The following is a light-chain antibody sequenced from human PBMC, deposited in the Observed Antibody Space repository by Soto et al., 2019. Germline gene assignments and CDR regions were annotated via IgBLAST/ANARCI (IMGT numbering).Light chain of an antibody. CDR2: QVT. J-gene: IGLJ1*01. CDR3: SSYTDSSNYV. CDR1: SSDIGGYNY. Sequence: QSGLTQPASVSGSPGQSITISCTGTSSDIGGYNYVSWYQQQPGKAPKLMIYQVTNRPSGVSNRFSGSRSGNTASLTISGLQAEDEADYYCSSYTDSSNYVFGTGTKLTVL. V-gene: IGLV2-14*01.